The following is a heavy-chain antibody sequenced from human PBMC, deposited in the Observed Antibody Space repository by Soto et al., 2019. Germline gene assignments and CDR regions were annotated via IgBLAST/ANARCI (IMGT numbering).Heavy chain of an antibody. V-gene: IGHV1-8*01. CDR3: WGGGGGAVPAANSWFDP. J-gene: IGHJ5*02. CDR1: GYPFTSYD. CDR2: MNPNRGNT. Sequence: QMQLVQSGAEVKKPGASVKVSCKASGYPFTSYDIHWVRQATGQGLEWMGWMNPNRGNTGYAQKFQGRVTMTRNTPISTAYMGMNGLRSEDTAVYYFWGGGGGAVPAANSWFDPLGQGTLVTVSS. D-gene: IGHD2-2*01.